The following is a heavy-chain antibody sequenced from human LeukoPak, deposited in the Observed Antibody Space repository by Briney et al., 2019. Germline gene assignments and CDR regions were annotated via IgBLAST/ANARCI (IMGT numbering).Heavy chain of an antibody. V-gene: IGHV3-11*01. D-gene: IGHD2-21*01. J-gene: IGHJ4*02. Sequence: GGSLRLSCAASGFTFSDYYMSWIRQAPGKGLEWVSYISSSGSTIYYADPVKGRFTISRDNAKNSLYLQMNSLRAEDTAVYYCARGPLICGGDCYLLTDWGQGTLVTVSS. CDR2: ISSSGSTI. CDR3: ARGPLICGGDCYLLTD. CDR1: GFTFSDYY.